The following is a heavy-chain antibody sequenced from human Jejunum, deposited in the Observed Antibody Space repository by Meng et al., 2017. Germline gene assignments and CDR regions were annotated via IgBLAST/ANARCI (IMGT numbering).Heavy chain of an antibody. CDR1: GGSISSTYW. CDR2: IHHGGTT. J-gene: IGHJ4*02. V-gene: IGHV4-4*02. D-gene: IGHD4-23*01. Sequence: SETLSLTCAVSGGSISSTYWWTWVRQSAGKGLEWIAEIHHGGTTNYNPSLKSRVTISFDKSKNQVSLNLRSVTAADTAVYYCARIDYGGNGIEKYYFDYWGQGTLVTVSS. CDR3: ARIDYGGNGIEKYYFDY.